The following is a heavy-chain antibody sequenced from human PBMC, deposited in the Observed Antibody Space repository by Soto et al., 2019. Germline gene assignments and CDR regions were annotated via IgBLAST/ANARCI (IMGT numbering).Heavy chain of an antibody. CDR3: ARGDYAKNFDY. J-gene: IGHJ4*02. CDR1: GGSISSYY. CDR2: IYYSGST. D-gene: IGHD4-17*01. V-gene: IGHV4-59*01. Sequence: QVQLQESGPGLVKPSETLSLTCTVSGGSISSYYWSWIRQPPGKGLEWIGYIYYSGSTNYNPSLKSXXTXSXXTPKNQFSLKLSSVTAADTAVYYCARGDYAKNFDYWGQGTLVTVSS.